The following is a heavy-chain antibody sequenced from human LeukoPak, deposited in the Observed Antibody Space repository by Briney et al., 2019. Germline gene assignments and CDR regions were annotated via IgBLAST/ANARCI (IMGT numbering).Heavy chain of an antibody. CDR1: GGSISSGGYS. Sequence: SETLSLTCAVSGGSISSGGYSWSWIRQPPGEGLEWIGYIYHSGSTYYNPSLKSRVTISVDTSKNQFSLKLSSVTAADTAVYYCARSARPNYDFWSGSMDVWGKGTTVTVSS. CDR3: ARSARPNYDFWSGSMDV. D-gene: IGHD3-3*01. CDR2: IYHSGST. V-gene: IGHV4-30-2*01. J-gene: IGHJ6*03.